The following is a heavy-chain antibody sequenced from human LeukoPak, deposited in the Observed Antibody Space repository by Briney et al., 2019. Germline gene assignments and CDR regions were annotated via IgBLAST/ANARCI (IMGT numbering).Heavy chain of an antibody. V-gene: IGHV4-34*01. Sequence: SETLSLTCAVYGGSFSGYYWSWIRQPPGKGLEWIGEINHSGSTNYNPSLKSRVTISVDTSKNQFSLKLSSVTAADTAVYYCARERERPLRYFDWLPAYDAFDIWGQGTMVTVSS. CDR1: GGSFSGYY. J-gene: IGHJ3*02. CDR2: INHSGST. CDR3: ARERERPLRYFDWLPAYDAFDI. D-gene: IGHD3-9*01.